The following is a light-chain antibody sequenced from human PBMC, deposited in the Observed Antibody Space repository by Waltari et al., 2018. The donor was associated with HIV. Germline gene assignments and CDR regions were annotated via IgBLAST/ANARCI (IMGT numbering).Light chain of an antibody. J-gene: IGLJ3*02. V-gene: IGLV2-18*02. CDR2: GVS. CDR3: SSYRSSITLL. CDR1: SSDIGSFDH. Sequence: QSALTQPPSVSGSPGQSVTISCIGTSSDIGSFDHVSWFQQPPGSAPKLLIFGVSNRPSGFPDRFSGSKSGNTASLTISGLQAEDEADYYCSSYRSSITLLFGGGTKLTVL.